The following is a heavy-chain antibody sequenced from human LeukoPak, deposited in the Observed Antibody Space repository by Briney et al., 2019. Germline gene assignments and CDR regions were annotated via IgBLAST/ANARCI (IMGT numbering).Heavy chain of an antibody. CDR2: INHSGST. J-gene: IGHJ4*02. V-gene: IGHV4-34*01. Sequence: SETLSLTCAVYGGSFSGYYWSWIRQPPGKGLEWIGEINHSGSTNYNPSLKSRVTISVDTSKNQFSLKLSSVTAADTAVYYCATGGAYCGGDCYPVDYFDYWGQGTLVTVSS. D-gene: IGHD2-21*02. CDR1: GGSFSGYY. CDR3: ATGGAYCGGDCYPVDYFDY.